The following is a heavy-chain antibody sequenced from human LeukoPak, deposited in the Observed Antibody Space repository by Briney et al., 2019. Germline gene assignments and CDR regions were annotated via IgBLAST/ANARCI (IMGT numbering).Heavy chain of an antibody. CDR3: AKSVSSGTYSYFDY. CDR2: ISSSSSYI. Sequence: PGGSLRLSCAASGFTFSSYSMNWVRQAPGKGLEWVSSISSSSSYIYYADSVKGRFTISRDNAKNSLYLQMNSLRAEDTAVYYCAKSVSSGTYSYFDYWGQGTLVTVSS. V-gene: IGHV3-21*04. CDR1: GFTFSSYS. J-gene: IGHJ4*02. D-gene: IGHD1-26*01.